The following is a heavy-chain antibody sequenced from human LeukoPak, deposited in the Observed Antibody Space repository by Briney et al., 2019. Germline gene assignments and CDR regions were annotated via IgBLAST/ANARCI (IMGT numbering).Heavy chain of an antibody. CDR3: ARGRSWYSFHY. CDR2: IYYSGST. Sequence: PSETLSLTCTVSGGSISSSSYYWGWIRQPPGKGLEWIGSIYYSGSTYYNPSLKSRVTISVDTSKNQFSLKLSSVTAADTAVYYCARGRSWYSFHYWGQGTLVTVSS. CDR1: GGSISSSSYY. V-gene: IGHV4-39*07. D-gene: IGHD6-13*01. J-gene: IGHJ4*02.